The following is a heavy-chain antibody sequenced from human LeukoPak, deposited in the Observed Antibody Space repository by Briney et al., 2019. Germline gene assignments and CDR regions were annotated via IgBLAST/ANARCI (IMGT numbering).Heavy chain of an antibody. CDR2: INPSGGST. CDR1: GYTFTSYY. D-gene: IGHD2-15*01. CDR3: ARESRGRYCSGGSCYHFDY. Sequence: ASVKVSCKASGYTFTSYYMHWVRQAPGQGLEWMGIINPSGGSTSYAQKFQGRVTMTRDTSTSTVYMELSRLRSDDTAVYYCARESRGRYCSGGSCYHFDYWGQGTLVTVSS. V-gene: IGHV1-46*01. J-gene: IGHJ4*02.